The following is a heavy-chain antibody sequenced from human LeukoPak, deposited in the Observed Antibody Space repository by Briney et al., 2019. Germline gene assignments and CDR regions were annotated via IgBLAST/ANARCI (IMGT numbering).Heavy chain of an antibody. V-gene: IGHV1-2*02. J-gene: IGHJ5*02. Sequence: GASVKVSCKASGYTFTAYYMYWVRQAPGQGLEWMGWINPNSGGTNYAQKFQGRVTMTRDTSISTAYMVLSRLRSDDTAVYYCARATDTAMVTGWFDPWGQGTLVTVSS. D-gene: IGHD5-18*01. CDR2: INPNSGGT. CDR3: ARATDTAMVTGWFDP. CDR1: GYTFTAYY.